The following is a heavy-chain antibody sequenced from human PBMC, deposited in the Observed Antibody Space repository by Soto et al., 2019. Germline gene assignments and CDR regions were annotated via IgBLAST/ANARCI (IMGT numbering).Heavy chain of an antibody. D-gene: IGHD3-3*01. J-gene: IGHJ4*02. V-gene: IGHV2-70*11. CDR1: GFSLSTSGMC. Sequence: VSGPTLVNPTQTLTLTCTFSGFSLSTSGMCVSWIRQPPGAALQWLARIDWDDDKYYSTSLKTRLTISKDTSKNQVVLTMTNMDPVDTATYYCARHRWSGYYFDYWGQGTLVTVSS. CDR2: IDWDDDK. CDR3: ARHRWSGYYFDY.